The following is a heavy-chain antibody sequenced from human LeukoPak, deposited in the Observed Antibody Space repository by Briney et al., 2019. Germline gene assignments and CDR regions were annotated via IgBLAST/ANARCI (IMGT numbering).Heavy chain of an antibody. CDR2: ISGSGGER. CDR1: GFTFSNYG. Sequence: GGTLRLSCAASGFTFSNYGMSWVRQAPGKGLQWVSGISGSGGERYYTESVKGRFTISRDNSKNTLYLQMNSLRAEDTAVYYCAKDYCALLWFGEFNRKYYFDYWGQGTLVTVSS. CDR3: AKDYCALLWFGEFNRKYYFDY. J-gene: IGHJ4*02. V-gene: IGHV3-23*01. D-gene: IGHD3-10*01.